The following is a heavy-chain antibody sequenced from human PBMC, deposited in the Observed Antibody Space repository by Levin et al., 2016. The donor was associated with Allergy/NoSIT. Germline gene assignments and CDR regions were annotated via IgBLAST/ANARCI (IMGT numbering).Heavy chain of an antibody. CDR3: AKEFRGLRFDP. CDR2: ISYDGSNK. J-gene: IGHJ5*02. V-gene: IGHV3-30*18. D-gene: IGHD5/OR15-5a*01. Sequence: WIRQPPGKGLEWVAVISYDGSNKYYADSVKGRFTISRDNSKNTLYLQMNSLRAEDTAVYYCAKEFRGLRFDPWGQGTLVTVSS.